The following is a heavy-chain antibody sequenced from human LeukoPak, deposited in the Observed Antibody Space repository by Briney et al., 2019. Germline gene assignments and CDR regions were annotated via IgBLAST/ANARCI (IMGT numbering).Heavy chain of an antibody. CDR2: INSDGSST. Sequence: GGSLRLSCAASGFTFSSYWMHWVRQAPRKGLVWVSRINSDGSSTSYADSVKGRFTISRDNAKNTLYLQMNSLRAEDTAVYYSATHRFGELLYYWRQGTLVTVSS. J-gene: IGHJ4*02. CDR1: GFTFSSYW. D-gene: IGHD3-10*01. V-gene: IGHV3-74*01. CDR3: ATHRFGELLYY.